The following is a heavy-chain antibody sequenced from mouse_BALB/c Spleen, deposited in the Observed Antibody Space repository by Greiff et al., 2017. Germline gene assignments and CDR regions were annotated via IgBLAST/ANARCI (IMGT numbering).Heavy chain of an antibody. D-gene: IGHD1-2*01. CDR2: INSNGGST. Sequence: EVHLVESGGGLVQPGGSLKLSCAASGFTFSSYGMSWVRQTPDKRLELVATINSNGGSTYYPDSVKGRFTISRDNAKNTLYLQMSSLKSEDTAMYYCARYDTTAGALYWGQGTLVTVSA. CDR3: ARYDTTAGALY. V-gene: IGHV5-6-3*01. CDR1: GFTFSSYG. J-gene: IGHJ3*01.